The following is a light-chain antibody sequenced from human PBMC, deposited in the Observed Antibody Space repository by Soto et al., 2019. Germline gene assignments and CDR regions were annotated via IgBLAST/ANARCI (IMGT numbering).Light chain of an antibody. Sequence: DIVLTQSPVILSVSPRDRATLSCRASQSVGTYLAWYQQIPGQTPRLLIYDASIRATGIPARFSGSGSGTDFTLTISSLEPEDFGIYFCQQRNCRPGGTFGQGTKLEIK. V-gene: IGKV3-11*01. J-gene: IGKJ1*01. CDR2: DAS. CDR3: QQRNCRPGGT. CDR1: QSVGTY.